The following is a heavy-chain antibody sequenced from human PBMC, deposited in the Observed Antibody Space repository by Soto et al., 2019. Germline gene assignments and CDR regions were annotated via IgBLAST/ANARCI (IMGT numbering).Heavy chain of an antibody. Sequence: EVQLVESGGGLVEPGGSLRLSCVVSGFTFSNAWMRWVRQAPGKGLEWVGRIKSKADGGTPEYAASVEGRFTISRDDSKNTLYLQLDGLNTEDTAVYYCSTGHRWTSTDDYWGQGTLVTVSS. CDR2: IKSKADGGTP. J-gene: IGHJ4*02. D-gene: IGHD3-3*01. CDR1: GFTFSNAW. CDR3: STGHRWTSTDDY. V-gene: IGHV3-15*01.